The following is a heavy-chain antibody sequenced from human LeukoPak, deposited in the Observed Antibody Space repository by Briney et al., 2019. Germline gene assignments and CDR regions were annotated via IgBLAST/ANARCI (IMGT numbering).Heavy chain of an antibody. CDR2: IYYSGST. CDR1: GASISSYY. J-gene: IGHJ4*02. V-gene: IGHV4-59*12. Sequence: SETLSLTCTVSGASISSYYWSWIRQPPGKGLEWIGYIYYSGSTDYNPSLKSRVTISKDTSKNEFSLKLSSVTAADTAVYYCARDSPPAYCSGGSCYFDYWGQGTLVTVSS. D-gene: IGHD2-15*01. CDR3: ARDSPPAYCSGGSCYFDY.